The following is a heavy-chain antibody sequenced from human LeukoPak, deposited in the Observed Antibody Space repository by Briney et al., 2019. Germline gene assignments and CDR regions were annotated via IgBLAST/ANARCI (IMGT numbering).Heavy chain of an antibody. V-gene: IGHV4-59*01. CDR3: ARGGRNYCGSRSYTPNWFDP. D-gene: IGHD3-10*01. J-gene: IGHJ5*02. CDR1: GVSISSYY. Sequence: SETLSLTCTVSGVSISSYYWSWIRQPPGKGLEWIGYIYYSGSTNYNPSLKSRVTISVDTSKNQFSLKLSSVTAADTAVYYCARGGRNYCGSRSYTPNWFDPWGQGTLVTVSS. CDR2: IYYSGST.